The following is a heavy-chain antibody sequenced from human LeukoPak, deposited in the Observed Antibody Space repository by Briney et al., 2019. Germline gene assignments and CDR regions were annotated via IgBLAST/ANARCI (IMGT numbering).Heavy chain of an antibody. CDR3: ARDRPPYSSGWYGSGDY. V-gene: IGHV1-69*04. Sequence: ASVKVSCKASGGTFSSYAISWVRQAPGQGLEWMGRIIPILGIANYAQKFQGRVTITRDTSASTAYMEQSSLRSEDTAVYYCARDRPPYSSGWYGSGDYWGQGTLVTVSS. J-gene: IGHJ4*02. D-gene: IGHD6-19*01. CDR1: GGTFSSYA. CDR2: IIPILGIA.